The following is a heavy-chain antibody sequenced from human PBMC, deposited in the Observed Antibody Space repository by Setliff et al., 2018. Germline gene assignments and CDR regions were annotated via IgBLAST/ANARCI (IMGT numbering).Heavy chain of an antibody. CDR1: GGSISSSSYF. J-gene: IGHJ4*02. CDR2: IYHSGNT. CDR3: ARVRNTQNGFFDY. V-gene: IGHV4-39*07. Sequence: SETLSLTCTVSGGSISSSSYFWGWIRQSPGKGLEWIGTIYHSGNTYYNPSLNSRLTISVDTSKNQFSLRLTSVTAADTAIYYCARVRNTQNGFFDYWSQGTLVTVSS. D-gene: IGHD1-1*01.